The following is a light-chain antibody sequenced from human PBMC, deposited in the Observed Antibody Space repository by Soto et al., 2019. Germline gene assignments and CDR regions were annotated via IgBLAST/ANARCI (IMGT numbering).Light chain of an antibody. J-gene: IGLJ2*01. CDR2: EGS. V-gene: IGLV2-23*03. CDR3: CSYAGSSTFMV. CDR1: SSDVGSYNL. Sequence: QSALTQPASVSGSPGQSITISCTGTSSDVGSYNLVSWYQQHPGKTPKLMIYEGSKRPSGVSNRFSDSKSANTASLTISGLQAEDEADYYCCSYAGSSTFMVFGGGTKLTVL.